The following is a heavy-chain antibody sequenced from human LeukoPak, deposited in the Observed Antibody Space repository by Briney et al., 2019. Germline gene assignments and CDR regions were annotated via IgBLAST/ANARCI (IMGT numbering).Heavy chain of an antibody. Sequence: SSETLSLTCTVSGGSISSYYWSWIRQPAGKGLEWIGRFYTSGSTHYNPSLKSRCTMSIDTSKNQFSLKLSSVTAADTAVYYCARDARLHYYFDYWGQGTLVTVSS. CDR2: FYTSGST. CDR1: GGSISSYY. D-gene: IGHD6-25*01. J-gene: IGHJ4*02. V-gene: IGHV4-4*07. CDR3: ARDARLHYYFDY.